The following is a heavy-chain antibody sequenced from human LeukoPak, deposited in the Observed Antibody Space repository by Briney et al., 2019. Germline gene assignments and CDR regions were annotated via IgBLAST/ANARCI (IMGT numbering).Heavy chain of an antibody. CDR3: ARDPGYCSSTSCSTMDV. J-gene: IGHJ6*03. CDR1: GFTFSSYS. V-gene: IGHV3-21*01. CDR2: ISSSSSYI. Sequence: PGGSLRLSCAASGFTFSSYSMNWVRQAPGKGLEWVSSISSSSSYIYYADSVKGRFTISRDNAKNSLYLQMNSPRAEDTAVYYCARDPGYCSSTSCSTMDVWGKGTTVTVSS. D-gene: IGHD2-2*01.